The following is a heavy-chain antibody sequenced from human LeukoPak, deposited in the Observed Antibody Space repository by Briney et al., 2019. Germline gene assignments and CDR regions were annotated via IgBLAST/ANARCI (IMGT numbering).Heavy chain of an antibody. V-gene: IGHV6-1*01. D-gene: IGHD6-19*01. Sequence: SQTLSFTCASSVDSVSSNSGTWNWIRQSPSGGLEWLGRTFYRSKWYNEHAGSVKSRITTNPDTSKNQFSLQLDSVTPEDTAVYYCARSYSSGSNIRYIDYSRQGTLVTVSS. CDR2: TFYRSKWYN. CDR1: VDSVSSNSGT. CDR3: ARSYSSGSNIRYIDY. J-gene: IGHJ4*02.